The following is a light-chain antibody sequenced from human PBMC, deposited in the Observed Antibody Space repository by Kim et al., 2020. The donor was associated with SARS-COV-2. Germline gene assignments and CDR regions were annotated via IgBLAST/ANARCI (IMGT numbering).Light chain of an antibody. Sequence: ASVGYRMTITCRASQDIRYNLAWFQQKPGKAPKSLISRASSLESGVPSRFSGSGSGTDFTPTISSLQPEDFASYYCQQYEAYPLTFGGGTKVEIK. CDR1: QDIRYN. CDR3: QQYEAYPLT. CDR2: RAS. V-gene: IGKV1-16*01. J-gene: IGKJ4*01.